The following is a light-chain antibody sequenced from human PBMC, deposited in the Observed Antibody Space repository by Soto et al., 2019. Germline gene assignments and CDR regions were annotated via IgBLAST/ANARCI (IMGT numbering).Light chain of an antibody. J-gene: IGKJ4*01. CDR1: QSVRSSY. CDR3: QQYDNSAPLS. Sequence: EIVLTQSPATLSLSPGDRATLSCGASQSVRSSYVAWYQQKAGLAPRLLIYDGSSRASGIPDRFSGSGSGTDFTLTICRLEPEDFALYYCQQYDNSAPLSFGGGTKV. CDR2: DGS. V-gene: IGKV3D-20*01.